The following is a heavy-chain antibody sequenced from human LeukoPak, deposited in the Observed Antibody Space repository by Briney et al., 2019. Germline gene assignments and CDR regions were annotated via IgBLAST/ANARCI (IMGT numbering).Heavy chain of an antibody. J-gene: IGHJ4*02. D-gene: IGHD2-21*02. V-gene: IGHV3-48*03. CDR2: ISSSGSTI. Sequence: PGGSLRLSCAASGFTFSSYEMNWVRQAPGKGLEWVSYISSSGSTIYYADSVKGRFTISGDNAKNSLYLQMNSLRAEDTAVYYCARDCSGGDCHTFDYWGQGTLVTVSS. CDR3: ARDCSGGDCHTFDY. CDR1: GFTFSSYE.